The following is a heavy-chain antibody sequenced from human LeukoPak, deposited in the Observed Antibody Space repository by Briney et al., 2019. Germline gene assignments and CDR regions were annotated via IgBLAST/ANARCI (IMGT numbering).Heavy chain of an antibody. CDR2: ISSSSSYI. CDR3: ARVGYCSSTSCYRSGWFDP. Sequence: GGSLRLSCAASGFTFSSYSMNWVRQAPGKGLEWVSSISSSSSYIYYADSVKGRFTISRDNAKNSLYLQMNSLRAEDTAVYYCARVGYCSSTSCYRSGWFDPWGQGTLVTVSS. J-gene: IGHJ5*02. D-gene: IGHD2-2*02. CDR1: GFTFSSYS. V-gene: IGHV3-21*01.